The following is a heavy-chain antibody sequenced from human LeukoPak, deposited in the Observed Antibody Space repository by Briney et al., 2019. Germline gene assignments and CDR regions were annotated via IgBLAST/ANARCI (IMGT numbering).Heavy chain of an antibody. D-gene: IGHD3-22*01. V-gene: IGHV4-34*01. CDR3: ARGRDYYDTTGWGY. J-gene: IGHJ4*02. CDR1: GGSFSGYY. Sequence: SETLSLTCAVYGGSFSGYYWSWIRQPPGKGLEWIGEINHSGSTNYNPSLKSRVTISVDTSKNQFSLKLSTVTAADTAVYYCARGRDYYDTTGWGYWGQGTLVTVSS. CDR2: INHSGST.